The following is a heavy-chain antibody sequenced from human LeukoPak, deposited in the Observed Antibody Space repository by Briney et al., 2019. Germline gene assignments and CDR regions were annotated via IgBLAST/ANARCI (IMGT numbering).Heavy chain of an antibody. CDR1: GFTFSNYE. V-gene: IGHV3-48*03. CDR3: ARGDYDSGDPTRDY. Sequence: GGSLRLSCAASGFTFSNYEMNWVRQAPGKGLEWVSYISSSSSTIYYADSVKGRFTISRDNAKNSLYMQMNSLRAEDTAVYSCARGDYDSGDPTRDYWGQGTLVTVSS. CDR2: ISSSSSTI. D-gene: IGHD4-17*01. J-gene: IGHJ4*02.